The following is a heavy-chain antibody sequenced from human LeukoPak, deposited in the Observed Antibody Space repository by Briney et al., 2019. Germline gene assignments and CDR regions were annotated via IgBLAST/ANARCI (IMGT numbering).Heavy chain of an antibody. Sequence: ASVKVSCKASGYTFTGYYMHWVRQAPGQGLEWMGWINPNNGGTKSAQKFQGRVTMNRDTSISTAYMELSRLTSDDTAVYYCARDMPGYSSYGDYWGQGTLVTVSS. CDR2: INPNNGGT. V-gene: IGHV1-2*02. CDR3: ARDMPGYSSYGDY. J-gene: IGHJ4*02. D-gene: IGHD6-13*01. CDR1: GYTFTGYY.